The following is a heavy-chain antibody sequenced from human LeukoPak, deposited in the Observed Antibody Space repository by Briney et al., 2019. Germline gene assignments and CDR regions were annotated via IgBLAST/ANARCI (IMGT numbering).Heavy chain of an antibody. Sequence: PGRSLRLSCAAPGFTFYDYAMHCVRHAPGKGLEWVSGTSWNSGSIGYADSVKGRFSISSDNAKNYLYLQMNSLRAEDTALYYCAKGLGGSGWYELDYWGQGTLVTVSS. V-gene: IGHV3-9*01. CDR3: AKGLGGSGWYELDY. D-gene: IGHD6-19*01. CDR2: TSWNSGSI. J-gene: IGHJ4*02. CDR1: GFTFYDYA.